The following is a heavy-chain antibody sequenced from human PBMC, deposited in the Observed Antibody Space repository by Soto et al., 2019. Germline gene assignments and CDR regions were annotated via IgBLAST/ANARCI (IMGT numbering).Heavy chain of an antibody. CDR3: ARGRHYDFWSGYDTPNWLEP. D-gene: IGHD3-3*01. V-gene: IGHV4-39*01. CDR1: GGSISSSGYY. J-gene: IGHJ5*02. Sequence: SETLSLTCTVSGGSISSSGYYWGWIRQPPGKGLEWIGNIYYSGSTYYNPSLKSRVTISVDTSKNQFSLKLSSVTAADTAVYYCARGRHYDFWSGYDTPNWLEPWGQGTLVTVS. CDR2: IYYSGST.